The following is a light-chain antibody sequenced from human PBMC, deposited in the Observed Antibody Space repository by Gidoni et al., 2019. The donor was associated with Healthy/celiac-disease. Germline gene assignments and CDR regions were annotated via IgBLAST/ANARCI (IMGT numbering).Light chain of an antibody. CDR1: SRDVGGYNY. CDR3: CSYAGSVV. Sequence: QSALTQPRSVSGSPGQSVTISCTGTSRDVGGYNYVSWYQQHPGKAPKLMIYDVSKRPSGVPDRFSGSKSGNTAPLTISGLQAEDEADYYCCSYAGSVVFGGGTKLTVL. CDR2: DVS. J-gene: IGLJ2*01. V-gene: IGLV2-11*01.